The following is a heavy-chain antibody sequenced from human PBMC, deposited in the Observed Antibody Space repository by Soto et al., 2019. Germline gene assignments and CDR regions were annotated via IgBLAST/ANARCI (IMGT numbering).Heavy chain of an antibody. CDR2: IYYSGST. CDR3: ARIPVDTYMINWFDP. V-gene: IGHV4-61*01. CDR1: GDSISSSTYY. D-gene: IGHD5-18*01. J-gene: IGHJ5*02. Sequence: PWETLSLTCTVSGDSISSSTYYWSWIRQPPGKGLEWIGYIYYSGSTNYNPSLKSRVSISLDTSKNQFSLRLTSVTAADTAVYYCARIPVDTYMINWFDPWGQGTLVTVSS.